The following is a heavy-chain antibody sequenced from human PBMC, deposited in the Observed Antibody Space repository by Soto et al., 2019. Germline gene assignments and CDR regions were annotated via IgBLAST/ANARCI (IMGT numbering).Heavy chain of an antibody. V-gene: IGHV4-59*01. CDR1: GCSISSYY. D-gene: IGHD6-13*01. J-gene: IGHJ6*02. Sequence: PXETLSLTCTVSGCSISSYYWSWIRQPPGKGLDWIGYIYYSGSTNYNPSLKSRVTISVDTSKNQFSLKLSSVTAADTAVYYCARDLSGSSSPPHPIYYYYGMDVWGQGTTVTVSS. CDR2: IYYSGST. CDR3: ARDLSGSSSPPHPIYYYYGMDV.